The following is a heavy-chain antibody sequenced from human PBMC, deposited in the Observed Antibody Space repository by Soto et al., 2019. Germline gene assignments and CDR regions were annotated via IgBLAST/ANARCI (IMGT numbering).Heavy chain of an antibody. Sequence: VKVCSNASRYALTRHGIRQLPLAPRQGLEWMGWISAYNGNTNYAQKLQGRVTMTTHTSTRTAYMELRSLRSDDTAVYYCARGSDSGYDFITPFDYWGQGTMVTVSS. CDR2: ISAYNGNT. CDR1: RYALTRHG. CDR3: ARGSDSGYDFITPFDY. D-gene: IGHD5-12*01. V-gene: IGHV1-18*01. J-gene: IGHJ4*02.